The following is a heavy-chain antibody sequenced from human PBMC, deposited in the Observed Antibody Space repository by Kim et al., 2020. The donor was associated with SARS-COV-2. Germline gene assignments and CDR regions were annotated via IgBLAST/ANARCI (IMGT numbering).Heavy chain of an antibody. CDR2: ISYDGSNK. Sequence: GGSLRLSCAASGFTFSSYGMHWVRQAPGKGLEWVAVISYDGSNKYYADSVKGRFTISRDNSKNTLYLQMNSLRAEDTAVYYCAKGGIAVADYFDYWGQGTLVTVSS. J-gene: IGHJ4*02. CDR1: GFTFSSYG. V-gene: IGHV3-30*18. CDR3: AKGGIAVADYFDY. D-gene: IGHD6-19*01.